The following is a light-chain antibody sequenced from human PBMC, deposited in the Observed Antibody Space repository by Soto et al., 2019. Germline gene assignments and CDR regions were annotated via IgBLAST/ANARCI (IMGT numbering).Light chain of an antibody. CDR2: KAS. J-gene: IGKJ1*01. CDR1: QRISSC. Sequence: MSKSPATVSVSVRERVTITCRASQRISSCLAWYQQKPGKAPKLLIYKASSLESGIPSRFSGSRSGTEFTLTISILQPDDFSTYYSEKYCSHSETFGQGTKVDI. CDR3: EKYCSHSET. V-gene: IGKV1-5*03.